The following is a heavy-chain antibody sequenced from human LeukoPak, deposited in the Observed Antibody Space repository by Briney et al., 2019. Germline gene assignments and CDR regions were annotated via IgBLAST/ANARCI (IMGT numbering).Heavy chain of an antibody. CDR1: GFTFSSYA. CDR2: ISGSGGST. J-gene: IGHJ3*02. Sequence: GGSLRLSCAASGFTFSSYAMSWVRQAPGKGLEWVSAISGSGGSTYYADSVKGRFTISRDNSKNTLYLQMNSLRAEDTAVYYCAKKLTMIVVVIDAFDIWGQGTMVTVSS. D-gene: IGHD3-22*01. V-gene: IGHV3-23*01. CDR3: AKKLTMIVVVIDAFDI.